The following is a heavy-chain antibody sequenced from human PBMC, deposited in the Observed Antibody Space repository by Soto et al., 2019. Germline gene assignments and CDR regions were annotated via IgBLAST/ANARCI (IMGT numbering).Heavy chain of an antibody. V-gene: IGHV1-18*01. CDR1: GGTFTSYG. Sequence: GSVKVSCKSSGGTFTSYGISCVRHSPGRGLEWIGWISAYNGNTNYAQKLQGRVTMTTDTSTSTAYMELRSLRSDDTAVYYCARATYYYDSSGYYFHYFEYWGQRTLVTVSS. D-gene: IGHD3-22*01. CDR3: ARATYYYDSSGYYFHYFEY. CDR2: ISAYNGNT. J-gene: IGHJ4*02.